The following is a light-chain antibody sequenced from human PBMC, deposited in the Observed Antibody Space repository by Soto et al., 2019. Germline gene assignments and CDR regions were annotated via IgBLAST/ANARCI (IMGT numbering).Light chain of an antibody. CDR1: QSINNW. J-gene: IGKJ1*01. CDR3: QQYDTYWT. V-gene: IGKV1-5*03. CDR2: KAS. Sequence: DIQMTQSPSTLSASVGDRVTITCRASQSINNWLAWYQQKPGKAPKLLIYKASNLDIGVPSRFSGSGSGTEFTLTISTLQPDYFATYYSQQYDTYWTFGQGTKVEIK.